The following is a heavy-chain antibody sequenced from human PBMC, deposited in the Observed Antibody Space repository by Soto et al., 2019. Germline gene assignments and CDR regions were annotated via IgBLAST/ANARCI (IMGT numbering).Heavy chain of an antibody. CDR1: GYTFTSYG. V-gene: IGHV1-18*01. CDR3: ARDSKYYDIFPNWFDP. D-gene: IGHD3-9*01. Sequence: GASVKVSCKASGYTFTSYGISWVRQAPGQGLEWMGWISAYNGNTNYAQKLQGRVTMTTDTSTSTAYMELRSLRSDDTAVYYCARDSKYYDIFPNWFDPRGQGTLVTVSS. CDR2: ISAYNGNT. J-gene: IGHJ5*02.